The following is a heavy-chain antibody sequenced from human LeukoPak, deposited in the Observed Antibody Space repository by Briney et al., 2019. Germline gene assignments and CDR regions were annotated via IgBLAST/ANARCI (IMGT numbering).Heavy chain of an antibody. J-gene: IGHJ4*02. CDR1: GYSISSGSY. Sequence: PSKTLSLTCAVSGYSISSGSYWGWIRQPPGKGLEWIGSGYHTGSTFYNPSLKSRVSISVDTSKNQFSLKLSSVTAADTAVYYCARESTSGLPAVGFDFWGQGTLVTVSS. CDR2: GYHTGST. V-gene: IGHV4-38-2*02. D-gene: IGHD3-10*01. CDR3: ARESTSGLPAVGFDF.